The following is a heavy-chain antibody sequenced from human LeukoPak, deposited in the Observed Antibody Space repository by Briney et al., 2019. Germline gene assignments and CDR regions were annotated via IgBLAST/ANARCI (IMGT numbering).Heavy chain of an antibody. D-gene: IGHD2-2*01. J-gene: IGHJ4*02. Sequence: PSETLSLTCAVSGGSGGSISSSNWCNWVRQPPGKGLEWIGEIYHSGSTKYNPSLKSRVTISVDKSKNQFSLKVNSVTAADTAVYYCARAGQGYCSSASCFLSLDYWGQGTLVTVSS. CDR2: IYHSGST. CDR3: ARAGQGYCSSASCFLSLDY. CDR1: GGSGGSISSSNW. V-gene: IGHV4-4*02.